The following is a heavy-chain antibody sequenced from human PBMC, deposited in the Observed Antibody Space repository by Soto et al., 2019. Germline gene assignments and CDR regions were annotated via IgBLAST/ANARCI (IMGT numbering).Heavy chain of an antibody. D-gene: IGHD3-22*01. CDR3: AAEQSSGYYLSSDYYYGMAV. J-gene: IGHJ6*02. CDR1: GFTGTSSA. CDR2: IVVGSGNT. V-gene: IGHV1-58*01. Sequence: SVKGSCKASGFTGTSSALQWVRQARGQRLEWIGWIVVGSGNTNYAQKFQERVTITRDMSTSTAYMELSSLRSEDTAVYYCAAEQSSGYYLSSDYYYGMAVWGQGTTVPVSS.